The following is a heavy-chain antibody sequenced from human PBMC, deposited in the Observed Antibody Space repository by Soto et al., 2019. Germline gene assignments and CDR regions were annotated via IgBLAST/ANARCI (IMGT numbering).Heavy chain of an antibody. V-gene: IGHV1-3*01. CDR2: INAGNCNT. CDR1: GYTFTSYS. Sequence: ASVKVARKASGYTFTSYSMHWARKTPGQRLEWMGWINAGNCNTKYSQKFQGRVTITRDTSASTDYMELSSLRSEDTAVYYCARDLGGWPDYWGQGTLVTVSS. J-gene: IGHJ4*02. CDR3: ARDLGGWPDY. D-gene: IGHD2-15*01.